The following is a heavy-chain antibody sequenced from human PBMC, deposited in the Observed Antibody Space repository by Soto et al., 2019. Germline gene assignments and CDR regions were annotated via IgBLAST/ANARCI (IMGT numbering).Heavy chain of an antibody. CDR2: IFYTGST. Sequence: SETLSLTCTVSGGSISSRDHYWSWIRQPPGKGLEWIGYIFYTGSTDYNPSLESRITISMDTSKTQFSLTLRSVTAADTAVYYCARSMTTVVTLDYWGQGTLVTVSS. D-gene: IGHD4-17*01. V-gene: IGHV4-30-4*01. CDR1: GGSISSRDHY. J-gene: IGHJ4*02. CDR3: ARSMTTVVTLDY.